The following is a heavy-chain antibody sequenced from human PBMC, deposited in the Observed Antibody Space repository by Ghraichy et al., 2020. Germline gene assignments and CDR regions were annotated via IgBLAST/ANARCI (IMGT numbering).Heavy chain of an antibody. CDR3: ARDLGVIAAAGLAHYYYYYGMDV. CDR2: INPSGGST. CDR1: GYTFTSYY. D-gene: IGHD6-13*01. Sequence: ASVKVSCKASGYTFTSYYMHWVRQAPGQGLEWMGIINPSGGSTSYAQKFQGRVTMTRDTSTSTVYMELSSLRSEDTAVYYCARDLGVIAAAGLAHYYYYYGMDVWGQGPTVTVSS. J-gene: IGHJ6*02. V-gene: IGHV1-46*01.